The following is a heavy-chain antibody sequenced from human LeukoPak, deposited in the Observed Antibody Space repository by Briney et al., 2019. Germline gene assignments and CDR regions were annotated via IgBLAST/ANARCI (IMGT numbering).Heavy chain of an antibody. CDR1: GFTFSSYW. CDR3: AKEFLAADHDY. J-gene: IGHJ4*02. V-gene: IGHV3-7*03. Sequence: GGSLRLSCAASGFTFSSYWMNWARQAPGKGLEWVASINHNGNVNYYVDSVKGRFTISRDNSKNTLYLQMNSLRAEDTAVYYCAKEFLAADHDYWGQGTLVTVSS. D-gene: IGHD2/OR15-2a*01. CDR2: INHNGNVN.